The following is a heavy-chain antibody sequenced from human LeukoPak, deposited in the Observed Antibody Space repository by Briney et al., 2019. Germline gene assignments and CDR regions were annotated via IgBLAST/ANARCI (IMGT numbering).Heavy chain of an antibody. J-gene: IGHJ4*02. V-gene: IGHV5-51*01. Sequence: GESLKISCKGSGYSFANHWIGWVRQMPGKGLEWMGIIYPGDSDTRYSPSFQGQVTISADKSISTAYLQWGSLKASDTAVYYCARREGGWYLDYWGQGTLVTVSS. CDR2: IYPGDSDT. D-gene: IGHD6-19*01. CDR3: ARREGGWYLDY. CDR1: GYSFANHW.